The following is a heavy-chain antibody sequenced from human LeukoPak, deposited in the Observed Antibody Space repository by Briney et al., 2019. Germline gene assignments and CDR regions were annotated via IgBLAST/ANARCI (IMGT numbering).Heavy chain of an antibody. V-gene: IGHV5-51*01. CDR2: IYPGDSDT. D-gene: IGHD3-16*01. J-gene: IGHJ3*02. CDR3: ARRGIAFDI. Sequence: GGSLRLSCAASGFTFSSYWIGWVRQMPGKGLEWMGIIYPGDSDTRYSPSFQGQVTISADKSITTAYLQWSSLKASDTAMYYCARRGIAFDIWGQGTMVTVSS. CDR1: GFTFSSYW.